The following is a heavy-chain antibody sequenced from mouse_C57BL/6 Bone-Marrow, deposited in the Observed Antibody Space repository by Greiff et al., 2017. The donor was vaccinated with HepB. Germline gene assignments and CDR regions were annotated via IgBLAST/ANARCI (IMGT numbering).Heavy chain of an antibody. CDR1: GYAFSSSW. Sequence: QVQLKQSGPELVKPGASVKISCKASGYAFSSSWMNWVKQRPGKGLEWIGRIYPGDGDTNYNGKFKGKATLTADKSSSTAYMQLSSLTSEDSAVYFCARSGVLSLYFDVWGTGTTVTVSS. D-gene: IGHD4-1*01. J-gene: IGHJ1*03. CDR2: IYPGDGDT. V-gene: IGHV1-82*01. CDR3: ARSGVLSLYFDV.